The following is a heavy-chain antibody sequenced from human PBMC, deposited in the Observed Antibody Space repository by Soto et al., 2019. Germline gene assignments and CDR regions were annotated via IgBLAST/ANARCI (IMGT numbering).Heavy chain of an antibody. D-gene: IGHD3-10*01. Sequence: QVQLVQSGAEVKKPGASVKVSCKASGYTFTGYYMHWVRQAPGQGLEWMGWINPNSGGTNYAQKFQGWVTMTRDTSISTAYMELSRLRSDDTAVYYCARDREDYGSDRYGMDVWGQGTTVTVSS. CDR2: INPNSGGT. V-gene: IGHV1-2*04. CDR3: ARDREDYGSDRYGMDV. CDR1: GYTFTGYY. J-gene: IGHJ6*02.